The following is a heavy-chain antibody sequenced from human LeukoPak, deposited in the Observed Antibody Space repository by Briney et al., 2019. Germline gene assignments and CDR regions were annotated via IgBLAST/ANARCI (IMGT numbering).Heavy chain of an antibody. CDR1: GGSISSDGYS. D-gene: IGHD6-6*01. Sequence: SQTLSLTCAVSGGSISSDGYSWTWIRQPPGKGLEWIGYIYHTGSTYYNPSLKSRVTISIDTSKNQFSLKLGSVTAADTAVYYCARDVAAHAFDIWGQGTMVTVSS. J-gene: IGHJ3*02. CDR3: ARDVAAHAFDI. CDR2: IYHTGST. V-gene: IGHV4-30-2*01.